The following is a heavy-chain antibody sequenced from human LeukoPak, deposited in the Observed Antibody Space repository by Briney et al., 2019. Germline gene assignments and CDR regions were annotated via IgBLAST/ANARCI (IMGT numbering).Heavy chain of an antibody. Sequence: GGSLRLSCAASGFTFSSYEMNWVRQAPGKGLEWVSYISSSGSTIYYADSVKGRFTISRDNAKNSLYLQMNSLRAEDTAVYYCARGPIGQQLDYWGQGTLVTVSS. CDR2: ISSSGSTI. J-gene: IGHJ4*02. D-gene: IGHD6-13*01. CDR3: ARGPIGQQLDY. V-gene: IGHV3-48*03. CDR1: GFTFSSYE.